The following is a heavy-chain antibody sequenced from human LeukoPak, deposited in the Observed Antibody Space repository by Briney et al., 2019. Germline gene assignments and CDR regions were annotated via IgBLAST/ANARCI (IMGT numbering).Heavy chain of an antibody. CDR1: GFTFNNYG. J-gene: IGHJ4*02. D-gene: IGHD3-10*01. CDR2: IWHDGSIE. CDR3: ARSHYYSSGSYIY. Sequence: GGSLRLSCAASGFTFNNYGMHWVRQAPGKGLEWVAIIWHDGSIEYFEDSIKGRFTISRDNSKNTVYLQMNSLRVEDTAVYYCARSHYYSSGSYIYWGQGTLVTVSS. V-gene: IGHV3-30*02.